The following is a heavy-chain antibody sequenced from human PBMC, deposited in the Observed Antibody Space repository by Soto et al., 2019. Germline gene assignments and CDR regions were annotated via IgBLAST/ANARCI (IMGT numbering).Heavy chain of an antibody. CDR3: AQVNYYDSSGYLLTEYDFDY. J-gene: IGHJ4*02. D-gene: IGHD3-22*01. Sequence: SGPTLVNPTQTLTLTCTFSGFSLSTSGVGVGWIRQPPGKALEWLALIYWNDDKRYSPSLKSRLTITKDTSKNQVVLTMTNMDPVDTATYYCAQVNYYDSSGYLLTEYDFDYWGQGTLVIVPS. CDR2: IYWNDDK. CDR1: GFSLSTSGVG. V-gene: IGHV2-5*01.